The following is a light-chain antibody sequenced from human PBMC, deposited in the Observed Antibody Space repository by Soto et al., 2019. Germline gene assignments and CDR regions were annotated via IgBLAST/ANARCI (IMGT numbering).Light chain of an antibody. J-gene: IGKJ1*01. CDR2: KAS. Sequence: DIQMTQSPSTLSASVGDRVTITCRASQSISSWLAWYQQKPGKAPKLLIYKASSLESGVPSRFSGSGSGTEFTLTISSLQPDDFAVYYCQQYNNWPPWTFGQGTKVEIK. CDR3: QQYNNWPPWT. CDR1: QSISSW. V-gene: IGKV1-5*03.